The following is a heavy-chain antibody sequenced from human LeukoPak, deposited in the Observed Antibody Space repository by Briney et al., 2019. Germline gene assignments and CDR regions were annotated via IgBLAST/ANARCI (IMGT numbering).Heavy chain of an antibody. CDR1: GYTFTSYG. CDR2: ISAYNGNT. D-gene: IGHD6-13*01. CDR3: ARDLFAAAAGTVDY. Sequence: ASVKVSCKASGYTFTSYGISWVRQAPGQGLEWMGWISAYNGNTNYAQKLQGRVTMTTDTSTSTAYMELRSLRSDDTAVYYCARDLFAAAAGTVDYWGQGTLVTVSS. V-gene: IGHV1-18*01. J-gene: IGHJ4*02.